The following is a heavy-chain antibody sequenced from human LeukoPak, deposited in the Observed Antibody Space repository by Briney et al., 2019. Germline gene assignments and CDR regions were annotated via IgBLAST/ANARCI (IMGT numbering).Heavy chain of an antibody. CDR1: GFIFSNYD. CDR3: AKVRSVVLTATYYFDY. CDR2: ISYDGSKK. D-gene: IGHD2-21*02. Sequence: GGSLRLSCAASGFIFSNYDMHWVRQAPGKGLEWVAVISYDGSKKYYADSVKGRFTISRDNSKNTLYLQMNSLRAEDTAVYYCAKVRSVVLTATYYFDYWGQGTLVTVSS. J-gene: IGHJ4*02. V-gene: IGHV3-30*18.